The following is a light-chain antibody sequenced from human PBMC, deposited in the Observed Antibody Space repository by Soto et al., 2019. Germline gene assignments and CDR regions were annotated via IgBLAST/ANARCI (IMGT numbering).Light chain of an antibody. Sequence: QAVVTQPPSVSGAPGQRVTISCSGCNSNIGANYDVHWCLFHRPSGLPDRFSASLSGTSASLAITGLQAEDEADCFCQSYDTSLCGVFGTGTKLTVL. V-gene: IGLV1-40*01. CDR1: NSNIGANYD. J-gene: IGLJ1*01. CDR3: QSYDTSLCGV.